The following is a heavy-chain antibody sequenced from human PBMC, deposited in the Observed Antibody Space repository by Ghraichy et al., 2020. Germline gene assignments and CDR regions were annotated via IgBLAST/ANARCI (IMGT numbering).Heavy chain of an antibody. V-gene: IGHV3-21*01. J-gene: IGHJ3*02. Sequence: GGSLRLSCAASGFTFSSYSMNWVRQAPEKGLEWVSSISSSSSYIYYADSVKGRFTISRDNAKNSLYLQMNSLRAEDTAVYYCARDRSLHDAFDIWGQGTMVTVSS. CDR1: GFTFSSYS. CDR2: ISSSSSYI. CDR3: ARDRSLHDAFDI.